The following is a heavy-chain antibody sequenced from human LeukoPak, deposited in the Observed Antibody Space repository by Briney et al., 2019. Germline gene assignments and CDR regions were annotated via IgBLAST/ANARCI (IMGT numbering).Heavy chain of an antibody. Sequence: SETLSLTCTVSGGSISSYYWSWIRQPPGKGLEWIGYIYYSGSTNYNPSLKSRVTISVDTSKNRFSLKLSSVTAADTALYYCAKDYYYGSGSNKLTFDYWGQGTLATVSS. CDR3: AKDYYYGSGSNKLTFDY. CDR2: IYYSGST. V-gene: IGHV4-59*01. J-gene: IGHJ4*02. D-gene: IGHD3-10*01. CDR1: GGSISSYY.